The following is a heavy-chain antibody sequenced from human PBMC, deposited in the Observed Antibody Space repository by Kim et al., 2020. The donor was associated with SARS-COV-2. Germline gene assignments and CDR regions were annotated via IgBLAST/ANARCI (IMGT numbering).Heavy chain of an antibody. D-gene: IGHD6-13*01. CDR1: GFTFSSYS. Sequence: GGSLRLSCAASGFTFSSYSMNWVRQAPGKGLEWVSSISSSSSYIYYADSVKGRFTISRDNAKNSLYLQMNSLRAEDTAVYYCATLSGSSSWYEIDYWGQGTLVTVSS. CDR3: ATLSGSSSWYEIDY. CDR2: ISSSSSYI. V-gene: IGHV3-21*01. J-gene: IGHJ4*02.